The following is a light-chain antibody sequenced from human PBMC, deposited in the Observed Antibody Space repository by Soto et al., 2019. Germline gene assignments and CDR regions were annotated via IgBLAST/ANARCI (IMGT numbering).Light chain of an antibody. CDR1: QDISNY. Sequence: DIQMTQSPSSLSASVGDRVTITCQASQDISNYLNWYQQKPGKAPKLLIYDASNLETGVPSRFSGSGSGTDFTFTISSPQPEDIATYYCQQYDNLPPTCGGGTKVEIK. J-gene: IGKJ4*01. CDR3: QQYDNLPPT. CDR2: DAS. V-gene: IGKV1-33*01.